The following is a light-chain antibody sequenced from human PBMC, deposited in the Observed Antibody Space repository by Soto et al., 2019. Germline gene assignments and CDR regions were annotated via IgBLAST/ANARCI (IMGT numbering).Light chain of an antibody. CDR3: LQHYSWPWT. CDR1: QSVSGY. Sequence: EIVMTQSPGTVSVFPGETVTLSCRASQSVSGYLDWFHQKPGHAPRLVLLRIFTRAIGVPARFSGSGSETEFTLTISGLQSEDSGVYYCLQHYSWPWTFGQGTKVEIK. CDR2: RIF. J-gene: IGKJ1*01. V-gene: IGKV3-15*01.